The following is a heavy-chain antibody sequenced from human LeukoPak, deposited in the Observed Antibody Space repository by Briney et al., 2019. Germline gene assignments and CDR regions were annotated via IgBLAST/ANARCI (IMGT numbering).Heavy chain of an antibody. Sequence: ASVKVSCKASGYTFTSYAMHWVRQAPGQRLEWMGWINAGNGNTKYSQKFQGRVTITRDTSASTAYMELSSLRSEDTAVYYCARARVSVLRYFDWSYHAFDIWGQGTMVTVSS. CDR3: ARARVSVLRYFDWSYHAFDI. CDR2: INAGNGNT. J-gene: IGHJ3*02. D-gene: IGHD3-9*01. V-gene: IGHV1-3*01. CDR1: GYTFTSYA.